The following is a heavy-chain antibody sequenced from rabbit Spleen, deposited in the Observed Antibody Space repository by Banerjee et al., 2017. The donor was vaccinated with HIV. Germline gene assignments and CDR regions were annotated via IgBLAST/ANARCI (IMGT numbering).Heavy chain of an antibody. CDR2: INTGSSGIT. CDR3: ARYASNIGYPDWWYL. D-gene: IGHD1-1*01. Sequence: QSLEESGGDLVKPGASLTLTCTASGFSFSSRYYMCWVRQAPGKGLEWIACINTGSSGITNYASWSKGRFTISKTSSTTVTLQMTSLTAADTATYFCARYASNIGYPDWWYLWGPAPWSPS. CDR1: GFSFSSRYY. J-gene: IGHJ5*01. V-gene: IGHV1S40*01.